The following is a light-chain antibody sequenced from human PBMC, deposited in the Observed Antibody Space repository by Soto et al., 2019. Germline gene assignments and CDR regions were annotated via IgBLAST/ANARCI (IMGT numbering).Light chain of an antibody. CDR2: AAS. Sequence: DIQMTQSPSSLSASLGDRVTITCRASQGIGNYLAWYQLQPGKVPKLLIYAASTLQSGVPSRFSGSRSGTDFTSTISSLQPADVATYFCQKYNSAPRTFGQGTKVEI. J-gene: IGKJ1*01. CDR3: QKYNSAPRT. CDR1: QGIGNY. V-gene: IGKV1-27*01.